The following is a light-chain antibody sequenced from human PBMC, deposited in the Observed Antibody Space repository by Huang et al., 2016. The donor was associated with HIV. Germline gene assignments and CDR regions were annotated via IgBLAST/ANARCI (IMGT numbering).Light chain of an antibody. CDR1: QVIGNS. Sequence: DIQMTQSPSSLSAFVGDTVTITCRASQVIGNSLAWYQQKPGRPPKPLIYVASTFQSGAPSRFSGRGSGTDFPPPISTLRTEDFATYFCQKYASAPRTFGQGTRV. CDR2: VAS. J-gene: IGKJ1*01. V-gene: IGKV1-27*01. CDR3: QKYASAPRT.